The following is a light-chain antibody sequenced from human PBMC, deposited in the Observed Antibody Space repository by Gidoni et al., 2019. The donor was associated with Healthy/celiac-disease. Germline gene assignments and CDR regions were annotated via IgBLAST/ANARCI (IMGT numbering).Light chain of an antibody. CDR3: LLSYSGAPYV. V-gene: IGLV7-46*01. CDR1: TGAVTSGHY. Sequence: QAVVTQEHSLTVSPGGTVTLTCGSSTGAVTSGHYPYWFQQKPGQAPRTLIYDTSNKHSWTPARFSGSLLGGKAALTLSGAQPEDEAEYYCLLSYSGAPYVFGTGTKVTVL. J-gene: IGLJ1*01. CDR2: DTS.